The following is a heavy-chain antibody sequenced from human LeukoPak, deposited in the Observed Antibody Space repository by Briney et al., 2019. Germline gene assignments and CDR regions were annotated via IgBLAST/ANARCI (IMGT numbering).Heavy chain of an antibody. CDR3: SRDGGGNFDY. V-gene: IGHV3-48*01. CDR1: GFTFSGYS. D-gene: IGHD4-23*01. J-gene: IGHJ4*02. Sequence: PGGSLRLSCAAPGFTFSGYSMNCGRQAPGEGVEWVSYISLGSSSIYYADSVRGRFTISRDNDKDSLPLQMNSLRVEDTAVYYCSRDGGGNFDYWGRGTLVTVSS. CDR2: ISLGSSSI.